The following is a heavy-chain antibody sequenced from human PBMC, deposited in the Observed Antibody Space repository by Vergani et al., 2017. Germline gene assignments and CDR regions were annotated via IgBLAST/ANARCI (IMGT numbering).Heavy chain of an antibody. J-gene: IGHJ5*02. CDR1: GGSISSYY. CDR2: IYYSRST. D-gene: IGHD2/OR15-2a*01. V-gene: IGHV4-59*01. Sequence: QVQLQESGPGLVKPSETLSLTCTVSGGSISSYYWSWIRQPPGKGLEWIGYIYYSRSTNYNPSLKSRVTISVDTSKNQFSLKLSSVTAADTAVYYCARGLRMIPANWFDPWGQGTLVTVSS. CDR3: ARGLRMIPANWFDP.